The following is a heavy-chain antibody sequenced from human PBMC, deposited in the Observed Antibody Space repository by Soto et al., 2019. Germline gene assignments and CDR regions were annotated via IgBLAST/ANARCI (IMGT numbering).Heavy chain of an antibody. CDR1: GFIFSTYA. V-gene: IGHV3-30-3*01. D-gene: IGHD3-9*01. CDR3: ARPGSGYDVLTGRYFYYYHTVDV. J-gene: IGHJ6*02. Sequence: GGSLRLSCAASGFIFSTYAMHWVRQPPGKGLEWVAVISYDGNTKDYADSVKGRFSISRDSSKNTVYLQMSSLRTEDTAVYYCARPGSGYDVLTGRYFYYYHTVDVWGQGTTVTVSS. CDR2: ISYDGNTK.